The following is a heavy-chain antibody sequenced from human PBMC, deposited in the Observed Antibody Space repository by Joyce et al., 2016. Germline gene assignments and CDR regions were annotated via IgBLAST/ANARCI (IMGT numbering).Heavy chain of an antibody. J-gene: IGHJ4*02. D-gene: IGHD3-22*01. CDR3: SKSDSWYDSSGYFPY. CDR2: IAYDGNKK. Sequence: QVQLVESGGGVVQPGRSLRLSCAASGFRFAEYGMHWGRQTPGKGLEWVAVIAYDGNKKFYTDSVKGRFTISRDNSKNTLYLQMDSLRAEDTAMYYCSKSDSWYDSSGYFPYWGQGSMVTVSS. CDR1: GFRFAEYG. V-gene: IGHV3-30*18.